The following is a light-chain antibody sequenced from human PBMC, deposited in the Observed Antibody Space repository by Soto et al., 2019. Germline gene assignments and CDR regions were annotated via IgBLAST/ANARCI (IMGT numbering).Light chain of an antibody. CDR1: SSNIGAGYE. Sequence: QSVLTQPPSVSGAPGQSVTITCTGNSSNIGAGYEVQWYQVLPGTAPKLLIFGNRNRTSGVPDRFSGSKSGTSASLAITGLQAEDEADYYCAAWDDSLSGVVFGGGTKLTVL. J-gene: IGLJ2*01. V-gene: IGLV1-40*01. CDR2: GNR. CDR3: AAWDDSLSGVV.